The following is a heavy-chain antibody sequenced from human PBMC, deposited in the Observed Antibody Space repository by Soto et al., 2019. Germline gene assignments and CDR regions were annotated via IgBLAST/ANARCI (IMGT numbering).Heavy chain of an antibody. J-gene: IGHJ4*02. CDR1: GFSLSTSGVG. CDR2: IYWNDDK. D-gene: IGHD6-19*01. Sequence: QITLKESGPTLVKPTQTLTLTCTFSGFSLSTSGVGVGWIRQPPGKALEWLALIYWNDDKRYSPSLKSRLTITKDTSKNQVVLTMTNMDPVDTATYYCVHRPSGWYLFDYWGQGTLVTVSS. CDR3: VHRPSGWYLFDY. V-gene: IGHV2-5*01.